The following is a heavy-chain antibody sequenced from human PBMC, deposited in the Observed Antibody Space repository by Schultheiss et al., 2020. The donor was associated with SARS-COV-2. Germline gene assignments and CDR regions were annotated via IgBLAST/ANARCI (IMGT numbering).Heavy chain of an antibody. CDR3: ARDGVGGVVAPSPYYYYMDV. CDR2: IIPILNIA. V-gene: IGHV1-69*04. D-gene: IGHD2-2*01. CDR1: GGTFSSYT. Sequence: SVKVSCKASGGTFSSYTISWVRQAPGQGLEWMGRIIPILNIANYAQKFQGRVTITADKSTSTAYMELSSLRSEDTAVYYCARDGVGGVVAPSPYYYYMDVWGKGTTVTVSS. J-gene: IGHJ6*03.